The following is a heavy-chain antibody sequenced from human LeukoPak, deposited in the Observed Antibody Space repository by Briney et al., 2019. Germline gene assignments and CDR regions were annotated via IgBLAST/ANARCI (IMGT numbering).Heavy chain of an antibody. V-gene: IGHV3-48*03. CDR1: GFAFGDYN. CDR3: ARGVTSYYDSSAYY. CDR2: ISGSESSI. D-gene: IGHD3-22*01. Sequence: GRSLRLSCTTSGFAFGDYNMNWVRQAPGEGLEWVSYISGSESSIYYADSVKGRFTISRDNAKNALYLQMSSLRAEDTAVYFCARGVTSYYDSSAYYWGQGTLVTVSS. J-gene: IGHJ4*02.